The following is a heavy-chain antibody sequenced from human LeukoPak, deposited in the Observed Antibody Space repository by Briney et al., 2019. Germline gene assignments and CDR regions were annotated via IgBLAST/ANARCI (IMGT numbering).Heavy chain of an antibody. V-gene: IGHV1-8*02. CDR2: INPNSGNT. D-gene: IGHD3-10*01. J-gene: IGHJ4*02. CDR1: GYTFTGYY. CDR3: ARGRVVRGVIIGNY. Sequence: ASVKVSCKASGYTFTGYYMHWVRQAPGQGLEWMGWINPNSGNTGYAQKFQGRVTMTRNTSISTAYMELSSLRSEDTAVYYCARGRVVRGVIIGNYWGQGTLVTVSS.